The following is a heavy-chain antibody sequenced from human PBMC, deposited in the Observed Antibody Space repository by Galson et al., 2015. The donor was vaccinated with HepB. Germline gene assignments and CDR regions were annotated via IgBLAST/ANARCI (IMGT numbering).Heavy chain of an antibody. CDR1: GFAFNING. CDR2: ISYDASNE. CDR3: AKDRVDAPTAWYQQPLDY. J-gene: IGHJ4*02. Sequence: SLRLSGAASGFAFNINGMHWVRQAPGKGLEWVAFISYDASNEYYADTDKGRFTIYRDNSNNTLYLQMNSLRAEDTAVYYCAKDRVDAPTAWYQQPLDYWGQGTLVTVSS. D-gene: IGHD2-2*01. V-gene: IGHV3-30*02.